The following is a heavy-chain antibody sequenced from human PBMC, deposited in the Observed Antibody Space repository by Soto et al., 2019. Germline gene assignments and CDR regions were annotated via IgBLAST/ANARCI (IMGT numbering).Heavy chain of an antibody. CDR1: GFSFSDYY. V-gene: IGHV3-11*01. CDR3: ARVIVHDFWSGELDPFDY. Sequence: QVQLVESGGGLVKPGGSLRLSCAASGFSFSDYYMSWIRQAPGKGLEWVSYISSSGSTIYYADSVKGRFTISRDNAKNSLYLQMNSLRAEDTAVYYCARVIVHDFWSGELDPFDYWGQGTLVTVSS. D-gene: IGHD3-3*01. CDR2: ISSSGSTI. J-gene: IGHJ4*02.